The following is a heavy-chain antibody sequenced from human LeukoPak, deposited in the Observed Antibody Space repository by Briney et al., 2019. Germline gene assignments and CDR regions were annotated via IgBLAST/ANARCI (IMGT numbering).Heavy chain of an antibody. CDR2: MYYSGST. J-gene: IGHJ4*02. V-gene: IGHV4-30-4*02. Sequence: SETLSLTCTVSGGSISSGDYYWSWIRQPPGKGLEWIAYMYYSGSTYYNPSLKSRVTISVDTSKNQFSLKLSSVTAADTAVYYCARANRKVAGPFDYWGQGTLVTVSS. CDR3: ARANRKVAGPFDY. D-gene: IGHD6-19*01. CDR1: GGSISSGDYY.